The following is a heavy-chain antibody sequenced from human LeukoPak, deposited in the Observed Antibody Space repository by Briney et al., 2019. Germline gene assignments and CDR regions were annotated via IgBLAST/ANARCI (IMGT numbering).Heavy chain of an antibody. D-gene: IGHD3-10*01. CDR2: ISGSGGST. J-gene: IGHJ3*02. CDR3: VLTNDGGAFDI. CDR1: GFTFSTYA. Sequence: GGSLRLSCAASGFTFSTYAMSWVRQAPGKGLEWVSGISGSGGSTYYADSVKGRFTFSRDNSKNTLYLQMDSLRAEDTAVYYCVLTNDGGAFDIWGQGTMVTVYS. V-gene: IGHV3-23*01.